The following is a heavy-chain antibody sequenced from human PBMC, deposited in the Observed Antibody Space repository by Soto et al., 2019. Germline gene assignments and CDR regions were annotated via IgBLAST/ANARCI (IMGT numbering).Heavy chain of an antibody. Sequence: PGGSLRLSCAASGFTFSSYAMSWVRQAPGKGLEWVSAISGSGSSRYYADSVKGRFTISRDNSKNTLYLQVNSLRVEDTAVYYCAKATVEYSSSWPFDYWGQGTLVTVSS. J-gene: IGHJ4*02. CDR1: GFTFSSYA. V-gene: IGHV3-23*01. CDR3: AKATVEYSSSWPFDY. D-gene: IGHD6-13*01. CDR2: ISGSGSSR.